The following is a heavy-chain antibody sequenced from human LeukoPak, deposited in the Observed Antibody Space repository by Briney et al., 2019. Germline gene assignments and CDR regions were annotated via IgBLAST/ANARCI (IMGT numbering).Heavy chain of an antibody. J-gene: IGHJ5*02. CDR2: INHSGRT. CDR1: GGSFSGYH. D-gene: IGHD6-13*01. V-gene: IGHV4-34*01. CDR3: ARGGDSSSWYSAGVNWFDP. Sequence: SETLSLTCGVSGGSFSGYHWSWIRQPPGKGLEWIGEINHSGRTSYNPSLKSRVIISADTSKNQFSLNLSSVTAADTAVYYCARGGDSSSWYSAGVNWFDPWGQGTLVTVSS.